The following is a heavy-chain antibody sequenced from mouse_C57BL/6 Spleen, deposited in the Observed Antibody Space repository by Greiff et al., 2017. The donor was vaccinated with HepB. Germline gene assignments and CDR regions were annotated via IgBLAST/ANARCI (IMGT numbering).Heavy chain of an antibody. J-gene: IGHJ1*03. CDR3: AKNEGYYGSSTGYFDV. Sequence: VHLVESGPGLVQPSQSLSITCTVSGFSLTSYGVHWVRQSPGKGLEWLGVIWRGGSTDYNAAFMSRLSITKDNSKSQVFFKMNSLQADDTAIYYCAKNEGYYGSSTGYFDVWGTGTTVTVSS. CDR1: GFSLTSYG. D-gene: IGHD1-1*01. V-gene: IGHV2-5*01. CDR2: IWRGGST.